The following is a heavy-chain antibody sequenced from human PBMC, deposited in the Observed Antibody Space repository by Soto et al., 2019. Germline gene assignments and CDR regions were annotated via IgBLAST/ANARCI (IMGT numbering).Heavy chain of an antibody. CDR1: GFTFSSYA. CDR2: ISGSGGST. Sequence: EVQLLESGGGLVQPGGSLRLSCAASGFTFSSYAMSWVRQAPGKGLEWVSAISGSGGSTYYADSVKGRFTISRDNSKNTLYLQMNSLRAEYAAVYFCARYSGSYPSYYFDYWGQGTLVTVSS. V-gene: IGHV3-23*01. CDR3: ARYSGSYPSYYFDY. D-gene: IGHD1-26*01. J-gene: IGHJ4*02.